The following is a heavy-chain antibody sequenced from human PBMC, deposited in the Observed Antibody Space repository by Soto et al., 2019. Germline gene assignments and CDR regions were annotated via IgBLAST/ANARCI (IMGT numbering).Heavy chain of an antibody. V-gene: IGHV3-11*01. CDR3: ARDRLATNYYFDY. CDR1: GFTFSDYY. Sequence: GGSLRLSCAASGFTFSDYYMNWIRQAPGKGLEWVSYIRSSGNTKYYADSVKGRFTISRGNAKNSLYLQMNSLRVEDTAIYYCARDRLATNYYFDYWGQGTLVTVSS. CDR2: IRSSGNTK. J-gene: IGHJ4*02. D-gene: IGHD3-16*01.